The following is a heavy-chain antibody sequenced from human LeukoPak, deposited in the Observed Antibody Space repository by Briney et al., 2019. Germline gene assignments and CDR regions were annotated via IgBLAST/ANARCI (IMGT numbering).Heavy chain of an antibody. CDR2: IRCSGSTI. V-gene: IGHV3-48*03. Sequence: PGESLRLSCAASGFPFSSYEMNRVRPAPGKGLEWVSYIRCSGSTIYYADPEKGRYTISRDNAKNSLYLQMNSLKAYDTAMYDCTRHWDSGSHEHPYALYIWGQVAVVTFAS. D-gene: IGHD1-26*01. CDR1: GFPFSSYE. J-gene: IGHJ3*02. CDR3: TRHWDSGSHEHPYALYI.